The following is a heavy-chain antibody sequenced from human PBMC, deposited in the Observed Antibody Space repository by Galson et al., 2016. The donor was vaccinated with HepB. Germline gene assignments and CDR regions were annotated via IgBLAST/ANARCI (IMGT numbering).Heavy chain of an antibody. CDR3: ARDRKGTTVYNYGMDV. J-gene: IGHJ6*02. D-gene: IGHD4-17*01. CDR2: ISSSSSTI. Sequence: SLRLSCAASGFTFSSYRMNWVRQAPGKGLEWLSYISSSSSTIYYADSAKGRFTISRDNAKNSLYLQMNSLRDEDTAVYYCARDRKGTTVYNYGMDVWGQGTTVTVSS. CDR1: GFTFSSYR. V-gene: IGHV3-48*02.